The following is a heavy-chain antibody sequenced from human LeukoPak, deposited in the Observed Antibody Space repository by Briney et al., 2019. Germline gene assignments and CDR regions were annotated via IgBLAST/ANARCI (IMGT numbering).Heavy chain of an antibody. Sequence: PSETLSLTCTVSGGSISSSSYYWGWIRQPPGKGLVWIGSIYYSGSTYYNPSLKSRVTISVDTSKNQFSLELSSVTAADTAVYYCARHRGYGSGSGVFDIWGQGTMVTVSS. CDR3: ARHRGYGSGSGVFDI. CDR1: GGSISSSSYY. J-gene: IGHJ3*02. CDR2: IYYSGST. V-gene: IGHV4-39*01. D-gene: IGHD3-10*01.